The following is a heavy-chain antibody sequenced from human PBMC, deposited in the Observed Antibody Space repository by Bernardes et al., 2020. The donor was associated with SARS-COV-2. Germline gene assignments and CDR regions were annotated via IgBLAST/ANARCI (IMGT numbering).Heavy chain of an antibody. Sequence: ASVKVSCKASGYTFTGYYMHWVRQAPGQGLEWMGWINPNSGGTKLSQKFQGRFTVTRDTSIRTVYMELSSLTSDDTAIYYCAPSGNLETGTWGQGTLVTVSS. CDR2: INPNSGGT. CDR3: APSGNLETGT. V-gene: IGHV1-2*02. D-gene: IGHD7-27*01. J-gene: IGHJ5*02. CDR1: GYTFTGYY.